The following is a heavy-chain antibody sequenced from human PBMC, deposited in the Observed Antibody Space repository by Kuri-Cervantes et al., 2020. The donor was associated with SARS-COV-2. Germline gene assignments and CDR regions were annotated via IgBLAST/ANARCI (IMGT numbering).Heavy chain of an antibody. Sequence: SETLSLSCTVSGGSISSYYWSWIRQPPGKGLEWIGYIYYSGSTNYNPSLKSRVTISVDTSKNQFSLKLSSVTAADTAVYYCAGSSKYYYYMDVWGKGTTVTVSS. J-gene: IGHJ6*03. D-gene: IGHD2-2*01. CDR3: AGSSKYYYYMDV. V-gene: IGHV4-59*01. CDR1: GGSISSYY. CDR2: IYYSGST.